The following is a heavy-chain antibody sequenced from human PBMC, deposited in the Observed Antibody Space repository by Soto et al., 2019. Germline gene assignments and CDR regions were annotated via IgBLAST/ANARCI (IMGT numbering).Heavy chain of an antibody. J-gene: IGHJ6*03. CDR1: GGSISSGGYY. V-gene: IGHV4-31*01. CDR2: IYYSGST. CDR3: ARVKQGTTSIAYYHYYYMDV. D-gene: IGHD1-1*01. Sequence: QVQLQESGPGLVKPSQTLSLTCTVSGGSISSGGYYWSWIRQHPGKGLEWIGYIYYSGSTYYNPSLKSPVTISVHTSKNQFSLNLRSVTAADTAVYYCARVKQGTTSIAYYHYYYMDVWGKGTTVTVSS.